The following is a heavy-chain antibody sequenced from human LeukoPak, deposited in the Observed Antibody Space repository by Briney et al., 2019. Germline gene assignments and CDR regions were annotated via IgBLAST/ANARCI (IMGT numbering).Heavy chain of an antibody. CDR1: GFTFSSYD. Sequence: GGSLRLSCAASGFTFSSYDMSWVRQAPGKGLEWVSGISGSSSSTIYYADSVKGRFTISRDNAKNSLYLQMNSLRAEDTAVYYCARVPRVVAAINWFDPWGQGTLVTVSS. CDR3: ARVPRVVAAINWFDP. D-gene: IGHD2-15*01. CDR2: ISGSSSSTI. J-gene: IGHJ5*02. V-gene: IGHV3-48*01.